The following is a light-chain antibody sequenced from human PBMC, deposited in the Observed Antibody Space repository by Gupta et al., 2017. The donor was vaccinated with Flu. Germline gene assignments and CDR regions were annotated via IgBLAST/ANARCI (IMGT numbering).Light chain of an antibody. CDR2: QDD. CDR1: ELGDKY. V-gene: IGLV3-1*01. J-gene: IGLJ2*01. Sequence: SYDLTQPPSVSVSLGQTASITCSGDELGDKYASWYQQKPGQSPVVVIYQDDKRPSGIPERFSGSNSGNTATLTISGTQAMDEADYYCQAWDSSTAFFGGGTKLTVL. CDR3: QAWDSSTAF.